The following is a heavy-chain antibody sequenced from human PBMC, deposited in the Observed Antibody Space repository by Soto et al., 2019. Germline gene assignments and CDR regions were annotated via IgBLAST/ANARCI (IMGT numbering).Heavy chain of an antibody. Sequence: QVQLVQSGAEVKKPGSSVKVSCKASGGTFSSYAINWVRQAPGQGLEWMGGIIRIFGTPDYAQRFQGRVTITADESTSTAYMELSSLRSEDTAVYYCARQGSNEYYCDGINVGGEGSTVTVSS. D-gene: IGHD3-10*01. CDR1: GGTFSSYA. V-gene: IGHV1-69*12. CDR2: IIRIFGTP. J-gene: IGHJ6*04. CDR3: ARQGSNEYYCDGINV.